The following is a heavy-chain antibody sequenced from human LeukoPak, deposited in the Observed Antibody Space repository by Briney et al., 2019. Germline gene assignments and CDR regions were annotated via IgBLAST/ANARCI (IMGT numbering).Heavy chain of an antibody. D-gene: IGHD3-16*01. CDR3: ANGGNSYVWSAVN. V-gene: IGHV3-30*04. J-gene: IGHJ4*02. CDR1: GFPFTSYS. CDR2: IPSDGSNN. Sequence: GGSLRLSCAASGFPFTSYSMHWVRQAPGKGLEWVAFIPSDGSNNNYADSVKGRFTISRDNSKNTLYLQMNSLTTEDTAVYYCANGGNSYVWSAVNWGQGTLVTVSS.